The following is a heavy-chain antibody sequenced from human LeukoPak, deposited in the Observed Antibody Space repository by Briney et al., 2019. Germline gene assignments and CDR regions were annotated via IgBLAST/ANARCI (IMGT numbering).Heavy chain of an antibody. J-gene: IGHJ4*02. D-gene: IGHD5-12*01. V-gene: IGHV3-9*01. CDR1: GFTFDDYA. CDR3: ARDFTGESGYSGY. Sequence: GGSLRLSCAASGFTFDDYAMHWVRQAPGKGLEWVSGISWNSGSIGFADSVKGRFTISRDAATYSVYLQMNSLRADDTAVYYCARDFTGESGYSGYWGRGTLVTVSP. CDR2: ISWNSGSI.